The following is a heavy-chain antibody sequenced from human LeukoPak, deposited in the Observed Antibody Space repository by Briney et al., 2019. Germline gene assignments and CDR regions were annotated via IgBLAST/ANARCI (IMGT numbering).Heavy chain of an antibody. CDR2: IKRKTDGGTT. CDR1: GFTFSNAW. D-gene: IGHD2-2*02. J-gene: IGHJ4*02. V-gene: IGHV3-15*01. Sequence: PGGSLRLSCAASGFTFSNAWMSWARQAPGKGLEWVGRIKRKTDGGTTDYAAPVKGRFTISRDDSKNTLYLQMNSLKTEDTAVYYCTTDADIVVVPAAIHWGQGTLVTVSS. CDR3: TTDADIVVVPAAIH.